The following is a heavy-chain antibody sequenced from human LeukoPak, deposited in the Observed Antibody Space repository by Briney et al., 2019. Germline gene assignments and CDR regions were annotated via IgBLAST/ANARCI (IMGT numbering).Heavy chain of an antibody. CDR1: GFTFISYA. D-gene: IGHD3-10*01. V-gene: IGHV3-23*01. CDR2: ISGSGGST. CDR3: AKDAYGSGSYPDY. Sequence: SGGSLRLSCAASGFTFISYAMSWVRQAPGKGLEWVSAISGSGGSTYYADSVKCRFTISRDNSKNTLYLQMNSLRAEDTAVYYCAKDAYGSGSYPDYWGQGTLVTVSS. J-gene: IGHJ4*02.